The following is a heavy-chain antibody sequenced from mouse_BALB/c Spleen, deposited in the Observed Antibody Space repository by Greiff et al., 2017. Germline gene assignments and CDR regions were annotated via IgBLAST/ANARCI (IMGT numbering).Heavy chain of an antibody. D-gene: IGHD2-4*01. CDR2: IWAGGST. Sequence: VKLVESGPGLVAPSQSLSITCTVSGFSLTSYGVHWVRQPPGKGLEWLGVIWAGGSTNYNSALMSRLSISKDNSKSQVFLKMNSLQTDDTAMYYCARDHDYPWFAYWGQGTLVTVSA. CDR3: ARDHDYPWFAY. J-gene: IGHJ3*01. V-gene: IGHV2-9*02. CDR1: GFSLTSYG.